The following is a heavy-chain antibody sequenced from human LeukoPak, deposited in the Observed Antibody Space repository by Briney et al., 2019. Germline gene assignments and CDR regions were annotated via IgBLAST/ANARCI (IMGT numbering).Heavy chain of an antibody. CDR1: GGSISSGGYY. CDR3: ARVRYSSGWYEDY. D-gene: IGHD6-19*01. J-gene: IGHJ4*02. Sequence: PSQTLSLTCTVSGGSISSGGYYWSWIRQHPGKGLEWIGYIYYSGSTYYNPSLKSRVTISVDTSKNQFSLKLSSVTAADTAAYYCARVRYSSGWYEDYWGQGTLVTVSS. V-gene: IGHV4-31*03. CDR2: IYYSGST.